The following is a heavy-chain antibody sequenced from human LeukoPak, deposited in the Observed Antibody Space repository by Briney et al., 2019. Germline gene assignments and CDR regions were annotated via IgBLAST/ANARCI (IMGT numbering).Heavy chain of an antibody. J-gene: IGHJ4*02. CDR1: GGSISSYY. D-gene: IGHD5-12*01. CDR2: IYYSGTTT. V-gene: IGHV4-59*01. CDR3: ARGFDSKSTYFDY. Sequence: SETLSLTCTVSGGSISSYYWSWIRQPPGKGLEWIGYIYYSGTTTNYNPSLRSRVTISVDTSKSQFSLRLTSVTAADTAVYYCARGFDSKSTYFDYWGQGTLVTVSS.